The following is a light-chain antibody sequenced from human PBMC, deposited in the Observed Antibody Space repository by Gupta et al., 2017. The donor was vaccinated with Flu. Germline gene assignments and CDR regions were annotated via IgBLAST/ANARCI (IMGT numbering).Light chain of an antibody. CDR2: DVS. CDR3: CSYAGAYTWV. Sequence: QSALTQPRSVSGSPGQSVTISCTGTSSDVGGYNYVSWLQQQPGKAPKLMIYDVSKRPSGVPDRFSGSKSGNTASLTXSXLQAEDXADYHCCSYAGAYTWVFGGGTKLTVL. J-gene: IGLJ3*02. CDR1: SSDVGGYNY. V-gene: IGLV2-11*01.